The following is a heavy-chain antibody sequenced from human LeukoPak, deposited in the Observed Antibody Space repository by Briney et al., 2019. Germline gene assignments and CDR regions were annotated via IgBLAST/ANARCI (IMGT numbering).Heavy chain of an antibody. J-gene: IGHJ6*02. CDR1: GYTFTSYD. D-gene: IGHD3-16*01. Sequence: ASVTVSCTASGYTFTSYDINWVRQATGQGLEWMGWMNPNSGNTGYAQKFQGRVTMTRNTSISTAYMELSSLRSEDTAVYYCTTGGISMDVWGQGTTVTVSS. V-gene: IGHV1-8*01. CDR2: MNPNSGNT. CDR3: TTGGISMDV.